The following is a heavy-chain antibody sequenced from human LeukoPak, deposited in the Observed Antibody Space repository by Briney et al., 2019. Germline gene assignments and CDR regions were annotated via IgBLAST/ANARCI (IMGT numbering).Heavy chain of an antibody. J-gene: IGHJ4*02. CDR3: ARGRAMVRGVIRSAFDY. D-gene: IGHD3-10*01. Sequence: SVKVSCKASGGTFSSYAISWVRQAPGQGLEWMGRIIPIFGTANYAQKFQGRVTITADESTSTAYMELSSLRSEDTAVYYCARGRAMVRGVIRSAFDYWGQGTLVTVSS. CDR1: GGTFSSYA. V-gene: IGHV1-69*13. CDR2: IIPIFGTA.